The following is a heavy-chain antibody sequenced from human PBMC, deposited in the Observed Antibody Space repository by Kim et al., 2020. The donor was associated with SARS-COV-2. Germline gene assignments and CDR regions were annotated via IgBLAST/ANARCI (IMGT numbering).Heavy chain of an antibody. CDR1: GFTVSSHA. CDR2: IACGVTHQ. V-gene: IGHV3-23*01. D-gene: IGHD3-10*01. J-gene: IGHJ6*01. CDR3: AGRSSGTYY. Sequence: GGSLRLSCAASGFTVSSHAMSWVRQAPGQGLEWVSVIACGVTHQIYADSVKGRFTISRDNSKNTLYLQMNSLGPEDTAVYYCAGRSSGTYY.